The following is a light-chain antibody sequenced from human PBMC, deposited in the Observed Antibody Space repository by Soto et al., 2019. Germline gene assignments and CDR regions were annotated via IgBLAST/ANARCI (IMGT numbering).Light chain of an antibody. V-gene: IGLV6-57*04. Sequence: NFMLTQPHSVSESPGKTVTLSCTRTSGYIGSNYVQWYQQRPGSAPTTVIFGGDQRPSGVSDRFSASIDSSSNSASLTIAGLQTEDEAVYYCQSYDSNNYVVFGGGTKLTVL. CDR2: GGD. CDR3: QSYDSNNYVV. J-gene: IGLJ2*01. CDR1: SGYIGSNY.